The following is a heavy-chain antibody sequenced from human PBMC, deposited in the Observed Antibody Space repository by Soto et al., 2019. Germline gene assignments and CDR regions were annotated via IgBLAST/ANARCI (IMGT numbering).Heavy chain of an antibody. D-gene: IGHD5-18*01. Sequence: SETLSLTCTVSGGSVSSYYWSWIRQPPGKGLEWIGYIYYSGSTNYNPSLKSRVTISVDTSKNQFSLKLSSVTAADTAVYYCARHAFGYSYGLFYYFDYWGQGTLVTVSS. CDR3: ARHAFGYSYGLFYYFDY. J-gene: IGHJ4*02. V-gene: IGHV4-59*08. CDR1: GGSVSSYY. CDR2: IYYSGST.